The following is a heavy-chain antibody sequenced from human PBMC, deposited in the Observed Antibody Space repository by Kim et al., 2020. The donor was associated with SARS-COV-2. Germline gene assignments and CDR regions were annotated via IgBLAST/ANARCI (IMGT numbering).Heavy chain of an antibody. CDR3: ARIAAAGPPIAY. Sequence: YYNPSLKSGVTLFVDTSKNQFSLKLSSVSAADTAVYFCARIAAAGPPIAYWGQGTLVTVSS. J-gene: IGHJ4*02. D-gene: IGHD6-13*01. V-gene: IGHV4-39*01.